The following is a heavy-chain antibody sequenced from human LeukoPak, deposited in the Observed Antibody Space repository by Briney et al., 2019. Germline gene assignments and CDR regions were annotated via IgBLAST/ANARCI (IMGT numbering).Heavy chain of an antibody. V-gene: IGHV4-59*01. J-gene: IGHJ1*01. CDR2: RYYSGST. Sequence: SETLCHTRGLSVGSIRIYYWTWIREPPGKGLECMGYRYYSGSTTYTPSLKSRVNKSVDTSKSQFSLKLTAVTAADTAIYYCARVRGDCVTDWGQGTLVTVSS. CDR3: ARVRGDCVTD. CDR1: VGSIRIYY. D-gene: IGHD2-21*02.